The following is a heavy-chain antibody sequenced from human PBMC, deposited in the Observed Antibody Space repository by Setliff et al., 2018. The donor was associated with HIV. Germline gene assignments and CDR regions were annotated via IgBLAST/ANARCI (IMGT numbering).Heavy chain of an antibody. CDR1: GGSLSSSY. CDR2: INHSGTA. J-gene: IGHJ4*02. V-gene: IGHV4-34*01. Sequence: SETLSLTCAVYGGSLSSSYWTWIRQAPGKGLEWIGEINHSGTANYNPSLKNRVTMSLDRSKRQFSLKLTSLTAADTAVYYCAGLSDFLDYWGLGNLVTVS. CDR3: AGLSDFLDY. D-gene: IGHD2-21*01.